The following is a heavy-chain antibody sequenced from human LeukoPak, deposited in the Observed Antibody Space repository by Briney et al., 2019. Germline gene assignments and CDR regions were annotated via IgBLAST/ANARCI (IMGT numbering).Heavy chain of an antibody. D-gene: IGHD3-10*01. Sequence: PGGSLRLSCAACGFTFSSYSMNWVRQAPGKGLEWVSSISSSSSYIYYADSVKGRFTISRDNAKNSLYLQMNSLRAEDTAVYYCARGYYYGSGSYYPLAYWGQGTLVTVSS. CDR2: ISSSSSYI. J-gene: IGHJ4*02. CDR1: GFTFSSYS. V-gene: IGHV3-21*01. CDR3: ARGYYYGSGSYYPLAY.